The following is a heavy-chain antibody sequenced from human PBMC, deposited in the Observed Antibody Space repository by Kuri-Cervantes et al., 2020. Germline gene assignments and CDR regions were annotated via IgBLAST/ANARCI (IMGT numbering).Heavy chain of an antibody. D-gene: IGHD3-3*01. CDR1: GFTFDGYA. CDR2: ISWKSLNI. CDR3: ARDAITIFGVVMGQSGYFDL. J-gene: IGHJ2*01. Sequence: SLKISCAASGFTFDGYAMHWVRQVPGKGLEWVSGISWKSLNIGYADSVKGRFTISRDNAKNSLYLQMNSLRAEDTAVYYCARDAITIFGVVMGQSGYFDLWGRGTLVTVSS. V-gene: IGHV3-9*01.